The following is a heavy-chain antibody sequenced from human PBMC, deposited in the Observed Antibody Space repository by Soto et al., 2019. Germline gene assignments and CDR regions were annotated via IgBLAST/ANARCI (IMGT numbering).Heavy chain of an antibody. CDR1: GFTLSDHD. V-gene: IGHV3-72*01. D-gene: IGHD5-12*01. CDR2: TKRKVESYTK. Sequence: EVQLAESGGGLVQPGGSLRLSCVVSGFTLSDHDMDWVRQAPGKGLEWVGRTKRKVESYTKEYAASVKGRFTISRHDSVNLLSLQVDSLETEDTAVYYCLAFLSGRPYWGQGTLVTVSS. CDR3: LAFLSGRPY. J-gene: IGHJ4*02.